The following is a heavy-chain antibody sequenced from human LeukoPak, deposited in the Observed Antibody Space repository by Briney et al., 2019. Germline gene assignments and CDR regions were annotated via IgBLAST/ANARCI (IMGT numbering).Heavy chain of an antibody. D-gene: IGHD5/OR15-5a*01. V-gene: IGHV3-11*05. CDR3: ARGDGVYVY. CDR2: ISSSSSYT. J-gene: IGHJ4*02. Sequence: PGGSLRLSCAASGFTFSDHYMSWIRQAPGKGLEWVSYISSSSSYTNSADSVKGRFTISRDNSKNTVYLQMNSLRVEDTAVYYCARGDGVYVYWGQGTLVTVSS. CDR1: GFTFSDHY.